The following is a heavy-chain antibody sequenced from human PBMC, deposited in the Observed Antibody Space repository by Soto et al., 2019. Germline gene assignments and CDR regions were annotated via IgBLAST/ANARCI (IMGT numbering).Heavy chain of an antibody. J-gene: IGHJ4*02. CDR1: GGSISSSSYY. CDR2: IYYSGST. Sequence: SETLSLTCTVSGGSISSSSYYWGWIRQPPGKGLEWIGSIYYSGSTYHNPSLKSRVTISVDTSKNQFSLKLSSVTAADTAVYYCARRVRVYFDYWGQGTLVTVSS. CDR3: ARRVRVYFDY. V-gene: IGHV4-39*01.